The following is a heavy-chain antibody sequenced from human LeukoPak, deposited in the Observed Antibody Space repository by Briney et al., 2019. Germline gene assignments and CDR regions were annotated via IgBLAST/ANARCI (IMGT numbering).Heavy chain of an antibody. CDR3: ARSLPYSSSSGRYMDV. J-gene: IGHJ6*03. Sequence: ASVKVSCKASGYTFTSYYMYRVRQAPGQGLEWMGIINPSGGSTSYAQKFQGRVTMTRDTSTSTVYMELSSLRSEDTAVYYCARSLPYSSSSGRYMDVWGKGTTVTVSS. CDR2: INPSGGST. V-gene: IGHV1-46*01. CDR1: GYTFTSYY. D-gene: IGHD6-6*01.